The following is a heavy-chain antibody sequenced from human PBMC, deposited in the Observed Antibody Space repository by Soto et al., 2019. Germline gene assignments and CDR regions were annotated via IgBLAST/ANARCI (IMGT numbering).Heavy chain of an antibody. CDR3: ARTYCSGGDCYPGSNYFDP. D-gene: IGHD2-15*01. Sequence: PSETLSLTCTVSGGSISSGDYYWTWIRQPPGKGLEWIGDVFHSGRTNYSPSLRSRVTISLDTSKKQFSLRLNSVTAADSAVYYCARTYCSGGDCYPGSNYFDPWGQGTLVTVSS. J-gene: IGHJ5*02. CDR1: GGSISSGDYY. V-gene: IGHV4-61*08. CDR2: VFHSGRT.